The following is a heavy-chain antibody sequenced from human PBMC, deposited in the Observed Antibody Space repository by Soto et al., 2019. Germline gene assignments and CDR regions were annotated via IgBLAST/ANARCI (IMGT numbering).Heavy chain of an antibody. Sequence: QVQLVQSGAEVKKPGSSVKVSCKASGGTFSSYAISWVRQAPGQGLEWMGGIIPIFGTANYAQKFQGRVTITADESPSTDDMELSSLRAEDTAVYYCASAPSRYDYYGMDVWGQGTTVTVSS. D-gene: IGHD7-27*01. V-gene: IGHV1-69*12. J-gene: IGHJ6*02. CDR3: ASAPSRYDYYGMDV. CDR2: IIPIFGTA. CDR1: GGTFSSYA.